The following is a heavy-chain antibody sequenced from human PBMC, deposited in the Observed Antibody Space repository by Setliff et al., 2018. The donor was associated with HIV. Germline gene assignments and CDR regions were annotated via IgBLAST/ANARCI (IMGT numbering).Heavy chain of an antibody. Sequence: PSETLSLTCAVYGGSFNGYSWTWIRQPPGKGLEWIGGINHSGSTNYNPSLKSRVTISVDTSKNQFSLKLSSVTAADTAVFYCARGGYSYGFGRHRAYFQYWGQGTQVTVSS. V-gene: IGHV4-34*01. CDR3: ARGGYSYGFGRHRAYFQY. CDR2: INHSGST. J-gene: IGHJ1*01. D-gene: IGHD5-18*01. CDR1: GGSFNGYS.